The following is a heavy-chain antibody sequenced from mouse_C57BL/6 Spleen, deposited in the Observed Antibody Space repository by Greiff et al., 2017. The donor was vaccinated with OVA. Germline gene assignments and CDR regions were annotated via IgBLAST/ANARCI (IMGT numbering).Heavy chain of an antibody. CDR3: ARSSSYDYYAMDY. CDR1: GFTFSDYG. D-gene: IGHD1-1*01. J-gene: IGHJ4*01. V-gene: IGHV5-17*01. CDR2: ISSGSSTI. Sequence: EVKLVESGGGLVKPGGSLKLSCAASGFTFSDYGMHWVRQAPEKGLEWVAYISSGSSTIYYADTVKGRFTISRDNAKNTLFLQMTSLRSEDTAMYYCARSSSYDYYAMDYWGQGTSVTVSS.